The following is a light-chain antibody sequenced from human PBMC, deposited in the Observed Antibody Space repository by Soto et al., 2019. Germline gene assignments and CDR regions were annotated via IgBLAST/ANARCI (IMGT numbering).Light chain of an antibody. CDR3: QQYYSTPYT. J-gene: IGKJ2*01. CDR1: QSVLYSSNNKNY. V-gene: IGKV4-1*01. CDR2: WAS. Sequence: DIVMTQSPDSLAVSLGERATINCKSSQSVLYSSNNKNYLAWYQQKPGQPAKLLIYWASTRESGVPDRFSGSGSGTDFTLTISSLQAEDVAVYHCQQYYSTPYTFGQGTKLEIK.